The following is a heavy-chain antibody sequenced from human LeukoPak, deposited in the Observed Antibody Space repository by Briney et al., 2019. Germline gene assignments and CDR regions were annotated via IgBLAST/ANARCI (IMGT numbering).Heavy chain of an antibody. CDR3: ARDRSSGWFDFDY. J-gene: IGHJ4*02. CDR2: ISSSSSYI. V-gene: IGHV3-21*01. D-gene: IGHD6-19*01. Sequence: PGGSLRLSCAASGFTFSSYSMNWVRQAPGKGLEWVSSISSSSSYIYYADSVKGRFTISRDNAKNSLYLQMNSLRAEDTAVYYCARDRSSGWFDFDYWGQGTLATVSS. CDR1: GFTFSSYS.